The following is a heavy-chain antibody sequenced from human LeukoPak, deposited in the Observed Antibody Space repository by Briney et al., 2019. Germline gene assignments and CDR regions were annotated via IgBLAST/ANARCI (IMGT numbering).Heavy chain of an antibody. V-gene: IGHV3-33*06. CDR3: AKDVSVTPKGFDY. CDR1: GFTFSNYG. CDR2: IWYDGSNK. Sequence: PGGSLRLSCAASGFTFSNYGMHWVRQAPGKGLEWVADIWYDGSNKYYADSVKGRFTISRDNSKNTLYLQMNSLRAEDTAVYYCAKDVSVTPKGFDYWGQGTLVTVSS. D-gene: IGHD4-11*01. J-gene: IGHJ4*02.